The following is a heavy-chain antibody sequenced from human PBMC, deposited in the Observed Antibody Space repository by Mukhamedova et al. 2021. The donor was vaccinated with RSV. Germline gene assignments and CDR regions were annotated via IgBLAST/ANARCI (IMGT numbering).Heavy chain of an antibody. Sequence: YSGSTNYNPSLKSRVTISVDTSKNQFSLKLSSVTAADTAVYYCARESPPAEGRYSGYPYYFDYWGQGTLVTVSS. CDR3: ARESPPAEGRYSGYPYYFDY. CDR2: YSGST. J-gene: IGHJ4*02. V-gene: IGHV4-59*01. D-gene: IGHD5-12*01.